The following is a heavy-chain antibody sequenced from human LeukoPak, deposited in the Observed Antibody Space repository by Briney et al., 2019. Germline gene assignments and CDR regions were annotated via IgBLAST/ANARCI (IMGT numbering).Heavy chain of an antibody. CDR1: GFTFSGSA. CDR2: IRSKANSYAT. V-gene: IGHV3-73*01. Sequence: GGSLRLSCAASGFTFSGSAKHWVRQASGKGLEWVGRIRSKANSYATAYAASVKGRFTISRDDSKNTAYLQMNSLKTEDTAVYYCTTRNLYSSSWYLDYWGQGTLVTVSS. J-gene: IGHJ4*02. CDR3: TTRNLYSSSWYLDY. D-gene: IGHD6-13*01.